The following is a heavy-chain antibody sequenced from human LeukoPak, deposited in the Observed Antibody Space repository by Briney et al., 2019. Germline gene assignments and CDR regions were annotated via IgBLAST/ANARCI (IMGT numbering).Heavy chain of an antibody. V-gene: IGHV1-69*06. Sequence: GASVTVSCTASGGTLNMYAINWVRQAPGQGLEWMGRVIVTFGATKYAQKLQGRVTISADTSTNTAYMDLTSLRSEDTAVYYCARGPSVNYYMDVWGKGTTVIVSS. CDR1: GGTLNMYA. CDR2: VIVTFGAT. CDR3: ARGPSVNYYMDV. J-gene: IGHJ6*03.